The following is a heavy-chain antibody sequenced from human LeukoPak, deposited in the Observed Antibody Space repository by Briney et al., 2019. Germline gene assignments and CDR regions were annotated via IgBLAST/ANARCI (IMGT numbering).Heavy chain of an antibody. J-gene: IGHJ4*02. CDR2: IYSGGST. CDR1: GFTLSSNY. CDR3: ARHSNDFWSGYYTFDY. Sequence: GGSLRLSCAASGFTLSSNYMRWVRQAPGKGLEGVSVIYSGGSTYYADSVKGRFTISRDNSKNTLYLQMNSLRAEDTAVYYCARHSNDFWSGYYTFDYWGQGTLVTVSS. D-gene: IGHD3-3*01. V-gene: IGHV3-53*01.